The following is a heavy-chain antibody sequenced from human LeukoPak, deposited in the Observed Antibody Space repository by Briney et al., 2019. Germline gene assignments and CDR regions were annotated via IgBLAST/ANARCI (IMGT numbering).Heavy chain of an antibody. CDR2: ISGSGGST. J-gene: IGHJ4*02. Sequence: PGGTLRLSCAASGFTFSSYYMSWVRQAPGKGLEWVSAISGSGGSTFYADSVKGRFTISRDNSKNSLYLQMNSLRAEDTAVYYCARAPSSSNLLVFDYWGQGTLVTVSS. CDR1: GFTFSSYY. D-gene: IGHD6-13*01. CDR3: ARAPSSSNLLVFDY. V-gene: IGHV3-23*01.